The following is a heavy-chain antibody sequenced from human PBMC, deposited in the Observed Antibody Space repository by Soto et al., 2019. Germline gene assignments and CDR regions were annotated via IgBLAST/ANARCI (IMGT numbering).Heavy chain of an antibody. CDR1: GGSISSGGYY. Sequence: KTSETLSLTCTVSGGSISSGGYYWSWIRQHPGKGLEWIGYIYYSGSTYYNPSLKSRVTISVDTSKNQFSLKLSSVTAADTAVYYCARSEYYYDSSGPFDYWGQGTLVTVSS. J-gene: IGHJ4*02. CDR2: IYYSGST. D-gene: IGHD3-22*01. CDR3: ARSEYYYDSSGPFDY. V-gene: IGHV4-31*03.